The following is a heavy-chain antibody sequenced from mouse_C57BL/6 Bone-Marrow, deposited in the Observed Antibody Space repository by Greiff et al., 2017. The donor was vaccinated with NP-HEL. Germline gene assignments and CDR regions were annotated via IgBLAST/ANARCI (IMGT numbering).Heavy chain of an antibody. J-gene: IGHJ3*01. CDR3: ARGHYSNYAYAN. D-gene: IGHD2-5*01. Sequence: EVKLVESEGGLVQPGSSMKLSCTASGFTFSDYYMAWVRQVPEKGLEWVANINYDGSSTNYLDSLKSRFIISRDNAKNILYLQMSSLKSEDTATYYCARGHYSNYAYANWGQGTGVTVSA. CDR1: GFTFSDYY. V-gene: IGHV5-16*01. CDR2: INYDGSST.